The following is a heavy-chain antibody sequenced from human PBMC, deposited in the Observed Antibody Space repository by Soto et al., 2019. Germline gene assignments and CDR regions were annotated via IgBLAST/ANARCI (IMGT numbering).Heavy chain of an antibody. CDR2: IIPIFGTA. J-gene: IGHJ6*02. V-gene: IGHV1-69*12. D-gene: IGHD6-19*01. Sequence: QVQLVQSGAEVKKPGSSVKVSCKASGGTFSSYAINWVRQAPGQGLEWMGGIIPIFGTADYAQTFQGRVTITADESTSTAYMELSSLRSEDTAVYYCARAVAGGVYYYYGMDVWGQGTTVTVSS. CDR1: GGTFSSYA. CDR3: ARAVAGGVYYYYGMDV.